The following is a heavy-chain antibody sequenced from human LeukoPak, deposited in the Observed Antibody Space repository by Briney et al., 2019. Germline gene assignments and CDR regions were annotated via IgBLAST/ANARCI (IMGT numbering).Heavy chain of an antibody. Sequence: ASVKASCKPSGYTFTSYGISWVRQAPGQGLEWMEWSSAYNGNTNYEQMPQGRVTMTTDTSTTTAYMELRSPRSDDTAVYYGARGGARTLPPGYWGQGTLVTVSS. V-gene: IGHV1-18*04. CDR3: ARGGARTLPPGY. CDR1: GYTFTSYG. D-gene: IGHD1-14*01. CDR2: SSAYNGNT. J-gene: IGHJ4*02.